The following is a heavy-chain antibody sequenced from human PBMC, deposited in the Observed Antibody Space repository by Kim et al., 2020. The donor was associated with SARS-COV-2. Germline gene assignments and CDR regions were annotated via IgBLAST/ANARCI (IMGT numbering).Heavy chain of an antibody. CDR3: ARTSAGTFDY. J-gene: IGHJ4*02. CDR2: YN. Sequence: YNNYVIAVKSRITINPDTSMNQCSLQLNSVTPEDTAVYYCARTSAGTFDYWGQGTLVTVSS. D-gene: IGHD6-13*01. V-gene: IGHV6-1*01.